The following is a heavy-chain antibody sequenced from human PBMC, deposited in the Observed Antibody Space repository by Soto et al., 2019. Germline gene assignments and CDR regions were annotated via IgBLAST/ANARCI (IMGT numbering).Heavy chain of an antibody. Sequence: QVQLVQSGSELKKPGASVKVSCKASGYTFTSYAMNWVRQAPGQGLEWMGWINTNTGNPTYAQGFTGRFVFSLDTAGSTAYLQICSLKAEDTAVYYCARGGYYDSSGYYRRGAFDIWGQGTMVTVSS. V-gene: IGHV7-4-1*01. D-gene: IGHD3-22*01. CDR1: GYTFTSYA. CDR3: ARGGYYDSSGYYRRGAFDI. J-gene: IGHJ3*02. CDR2: INTNTGNP.